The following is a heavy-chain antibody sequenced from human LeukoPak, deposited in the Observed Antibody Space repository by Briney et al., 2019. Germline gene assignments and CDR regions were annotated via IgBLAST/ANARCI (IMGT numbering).Heavy chain of an antibody. J-gene: IGHJ4*02. CDR1: GGTFSSYG. CDR2: ISAYNGNT. CDR3: ARAPNFDWLLSPFDY. Sequence: ASVKVSCKASGGTFSSYGISWVRQAPGQGLEWMGWISAYNGNTNYAQKLQGRVTMTTDTSTSTAYMELRSLRSDDTAVYYCARAPNFDWLLSPFDYWGQGTLVTVSS. V-gene: IGHV1-18*01. D-gene: IGHD3-9*01.